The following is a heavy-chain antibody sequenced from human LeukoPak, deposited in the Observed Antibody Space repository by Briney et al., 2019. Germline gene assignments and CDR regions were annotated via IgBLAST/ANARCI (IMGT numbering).Heavy chain of an antibody. J-gene: IGHJ4*02. D-gene: IGHD6-19*01. CDR2: IRSKTYGETT. CDR1: GFTFGDNA. CDR3: TRGIAKTGMNC. Sequence: GGSLRLSCTASGFTFGDNAMTWVRQAPGRGLEWVGFIRSKTYGETTEYAASVKGRFTISRDESKSIAYLQMNSLKSEDTAVYYCTRGIAKTGMNCWGQGTLVTVSA. V-gene: IGHV3-49*04.